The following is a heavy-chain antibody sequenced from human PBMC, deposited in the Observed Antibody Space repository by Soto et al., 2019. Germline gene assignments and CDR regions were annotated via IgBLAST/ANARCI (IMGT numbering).Heavy chain of an antibody. CDR2: IYYSGST. D-gene: IGHD3-9*01. V-gene: IGHV4-39*01. CDR3: ARHPIHYDILTGYSLDPHFDY. J-gene: IGHJ4*02. CDR1: GGSISSSSYY. Sequence: QLQLQESGPGLVKPSETLSLTCTVSGGSISSSSYYWGWIRQPPGKGLEWIGSIYYSGSTYYNPSLKSRVTISVDTSKNQFSLKLSSVTAADTAVYYCARHPIHYDILTGYSLDPHFDYWGQGTLVTVSS.